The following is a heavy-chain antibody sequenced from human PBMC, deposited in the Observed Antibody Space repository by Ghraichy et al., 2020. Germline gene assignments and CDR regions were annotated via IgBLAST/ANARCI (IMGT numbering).Heavy chain of an antibody. CDR1: GGSFSGYY. CDR2: INHSGST. CDR3: ARGPRRLVLMVYQFDP. Sequence: SQTLSLTCAVYGGSFSGYYWSWIRQPPGKGLEWIGEINHSGSTNYNPSLKSRVTISVDTSKNQFSLKLSSVTAADTAVYYCARGPRRLVLMVYQFDPWGQGTLVTVSS. V-gene: IGHV4-34*01. D-gene: IGHD2-8*01. J-gene: IGHJ5*02.